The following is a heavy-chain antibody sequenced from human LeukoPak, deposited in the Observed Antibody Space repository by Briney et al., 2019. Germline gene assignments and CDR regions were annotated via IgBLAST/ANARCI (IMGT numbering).Heavy chain of an antibody. Sequence: ASVKVSCKVSGYTLTELSMHWVRQAPGKGLEWMGGFDPEDGETIYAQKFQGRVTMTEDTSTDTAYMELSSLRSEDTAVYYCATGYYDSSGYRSLVNWFDPWGQGTLVTVSS. CDR2: FDPEDGET. V-gene: IGHV1-24*01. CDR1: GYTLTELS. D-gene: IGHD3-22*01. J-gene: IGHJ5*02. CDR3: ATGYYDSSGYRSLVNWFDP.